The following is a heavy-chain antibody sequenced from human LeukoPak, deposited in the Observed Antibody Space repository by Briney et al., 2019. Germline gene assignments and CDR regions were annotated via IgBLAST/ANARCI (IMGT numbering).Heavy chain of an antibody. CDR1: GYTFTSYD. CDR3: AREYYYYYYMDV. J-gene: IGHJ6*03. CDR2: MNPNSGGT. V-gene: IGHV1-2*02. Sequence: ASVKVSCKASGYTFTSYDINWVRQATGQGLEWMGWMNPNSGGTNYAQKFQGRVTMTRDTSISTAYMELSRLRSDDTAVYYCAREYYYYYYMDVWGKGTTVTVSS.